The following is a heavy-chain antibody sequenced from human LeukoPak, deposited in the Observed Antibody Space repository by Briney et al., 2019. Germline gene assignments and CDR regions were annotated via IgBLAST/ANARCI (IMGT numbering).Heavy chain of an antibody. CDR1: GGSIISSNYY. Sequence: SETLSLTCSVFGGSIISSNYYWGWIRQPTGKGLEWIGSIYQSGSGSSYYNPSLRSRVTISGDTSKNQFFLRLSSVTAADTAVYYCASTLRFLPYRRFDYWGQGTLVTVP. CDR2: IYQSGSGSS. J-gene: IGHJ4*02. D-gene: IGHD3-3*01. V-gene: IGHV4-39*01. CDR3: ASTLRFLPYRRFDY.